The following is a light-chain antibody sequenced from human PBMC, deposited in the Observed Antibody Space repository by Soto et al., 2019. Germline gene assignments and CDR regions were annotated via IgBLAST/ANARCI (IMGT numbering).Light chain of an antibody. CDR1: QDISNY. CDR3: QHYDNLPT. J-gene: IGKJ5*01. CDR2: DAS. Sequence: DIQMTQSPSSLSASVGDRVTITCQASQDISNYLNWYQQKPGKAPKLLIYDASNLETGVPSRFSGSGSGTDFTFTISSLQPEDIATYYCQHYDNLPTCGQGTLLEIK. V-gene: IGKV1-33*01.